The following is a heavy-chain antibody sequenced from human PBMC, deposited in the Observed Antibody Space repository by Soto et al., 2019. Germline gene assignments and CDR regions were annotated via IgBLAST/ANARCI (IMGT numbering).Heavy chain of an antibody. CDR1: GGSISSYY. Sequence: SETLSLTCTVSGGSISSYYWSWIRQPPEKGLEWIGYIYYSGSTNYNPSLKSRVTIPVDTSKNQFSLKLSSVTAADTAVYYCARYCTNGVCDRPYYYYYGMDVWGQGTTVTVSS. D-gene: IGHD2-8*01. V-gene: IGHV4-59*01. CDR2: IYYSGST. CDR3: ARYCTNGVCDRPYYYYYGMDV. J-gene: IGHJ6*02.